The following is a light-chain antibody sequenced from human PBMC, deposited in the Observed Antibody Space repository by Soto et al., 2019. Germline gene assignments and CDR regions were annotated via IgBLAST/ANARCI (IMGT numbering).Light chain of an antibody. CDR3: QQYYSPSHT. CDR2: WAS. Sequence: DIVMTQSPDSLAVSLGERATINCKSSQSVLYSSNNNNYLAWYQQKPGQPPKLLIYWASTRESGVPDRFSGSGSGTECTLTISSLQAEDVAVYYCQQYYSPSHTFGQGTKLEIK. CDR1: QSVLYSSNNNNY. J-gene: IGKJ2*01. V-gene: IGKV4-1*01.